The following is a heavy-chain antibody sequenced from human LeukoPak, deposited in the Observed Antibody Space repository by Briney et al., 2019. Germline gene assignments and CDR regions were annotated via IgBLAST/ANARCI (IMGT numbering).Heavy chain of an antibody. Sequence: SETLSLTCTVSGGSISSYYWSWIRQPPGKGLEWIGYIYYSGSTNYNPSLKSRVTISVDTSKNQFSLKLSSVTAADTAVYYCARQGYDFWSGYLYYFDYWGQGTLVTVSS. J-gene: IGHJ4*02. CDR3: ARQGYDFWSGYLYYFDY. V-gene: IGHV4-59*08. CDR1: GGSISSYY. CDR2: IYYSGST. D-gene: IGHD3-3*01.